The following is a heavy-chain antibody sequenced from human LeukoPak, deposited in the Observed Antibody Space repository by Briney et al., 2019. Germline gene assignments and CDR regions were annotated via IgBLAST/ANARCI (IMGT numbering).Heavy chain of an antibody. CDR1: GGSISSSSYY. CDR3: ARRDYVGYFDY. D-gene: IGHD4-23*01. CDR2: IYYSGST. J-gene: IGHJ4*02. Sequence: SETLSLTCTVSGGSISSSSYYWGWIRQPPGKGLEWIGSIYYSGSTYYNPSLKSRVTISVDTSKNQFSLKLSSVTAADTAVYYCARRDYVGYFDYWGQGTLVTVSS. V-gene: IGHV4-39*01.